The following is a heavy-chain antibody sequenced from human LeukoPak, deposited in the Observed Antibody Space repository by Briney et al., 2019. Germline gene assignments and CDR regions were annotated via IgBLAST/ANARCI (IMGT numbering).Heavy chain of an antibody. V-gene: IGHV1-2*02. CDR2: INPNSGGT. CDR3: ASGSSSWYLYFDY. D-gene: IGHD6-13*01. CDR1: GYTFTGYY. Sequence: ASVKVSCKASGYTFTGYYMHWVRQAPGQGLEWVGWINPNSGGTNYAQKFQGRVTMTRDTSISTAYMELSRLRSDDTVVYYCASGSSSWYLYFDYWGQGTLVTVSS. J-gene: IGHJ4*02.